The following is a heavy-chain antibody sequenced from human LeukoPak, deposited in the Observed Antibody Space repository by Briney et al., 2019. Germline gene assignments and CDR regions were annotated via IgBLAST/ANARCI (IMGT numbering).Heavy chain of an antibody. Sequence: ASVKVSCKASGGTFSNNGISWVRQAPGQGLEWMGWINTNTGNPTYAQGFTGRFVFSLDTSVSTAYLQISSLKAEDTAVYYCARTNYDILTGLRYFDYWGQGTLVTVSS. CDR1: GGTFSNNG. V-gene: IGHV7-4-1*02. CDR2: INTNTGNP. CDR3: ARTNYDILTGLRYFDY. D-gene: IGHD3-9*01. J-gene: IGHJ4*02.